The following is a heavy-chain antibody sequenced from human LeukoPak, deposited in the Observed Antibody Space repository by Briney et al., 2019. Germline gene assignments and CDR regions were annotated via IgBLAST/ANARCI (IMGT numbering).Heavy chain of an antibody. CDR3: AKSDESGYISFFDY. J-gene: IGHJ4*02. V-gene: IGHV3-30*18. Sequence: GGSLRLSCAASGFTFSSYGMHWVRQAPGKGLEWVAVISYDGSDKYYADSVKGRFTISRDNSKNTLYLQMNSLRAEDTAVYYCAKSDESGYISFFDYWGQGTLVTVSS. CDR2: ISYDGSDK. CDR1: GFTFSSYG. D-gene: IGHD5-24*01.